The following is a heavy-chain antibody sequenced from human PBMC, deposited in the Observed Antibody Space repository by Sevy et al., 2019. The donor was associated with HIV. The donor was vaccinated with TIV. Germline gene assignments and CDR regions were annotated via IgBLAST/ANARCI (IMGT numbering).Heavy chain of an antibody. CDR2: ISYDGSNK. V-gene: IGHV3-30*03. Sequence: GGSLRLSCAASGFTFSSYGMHWVRQAPGKGLEWVAVISYDGSNKYYADSVKGRFTISRDDSKNTLYLQMNSLRAEDTAVYYCATGEWGAMDVWGQRTTVTVSS. D-gene: IGHD3-10*01. CDR3: ATGEWGAMDV. J-gene: IGHJ6*02. CDR1: GFTFSSYG.